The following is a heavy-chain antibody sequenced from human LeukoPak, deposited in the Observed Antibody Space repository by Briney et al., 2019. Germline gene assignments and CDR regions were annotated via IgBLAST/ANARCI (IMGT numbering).Heavy chain of an antibody. D-gene: IGHD5-18*01. CDR2: INWNGGRT. Sequence: PGGSLRLSCAASGFKFDDYGMSWVRQAPGKGLEWVSGINWNGGRTGYADSVKGRFTISRDNAKNSLYLQMNSLRAEDTAVYYCARVTIDGYSYVNDYWGQGTLVTVSS. J-gene: IGHJ4*02. V-gene: IGHV3-20*04. CDR3: ARVTIDGYSYVNDY. CDR1: GFKFDDYG.